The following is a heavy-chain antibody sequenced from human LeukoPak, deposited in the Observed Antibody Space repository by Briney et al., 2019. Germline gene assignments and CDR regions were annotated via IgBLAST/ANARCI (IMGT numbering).Heavy chain of an antibody. CDR3: ARDRVLHYFDY. V-gene: IGHV3-33*01. Sequence: GGSLRLPCAASGFTFSSHGMHWVRQAPGKGLEWVAVIWYDGSDKYYADSVKGRFTISRDNSKNTLYLQMTSLRADDTAVYYCARDRVLHYFDYWGQGALVTVSS. CDR2: IWYDGSDK. J-gene: IGHJ4*02. D-gene: IGHD3-16*01. CDR1: GFTFSSHG.